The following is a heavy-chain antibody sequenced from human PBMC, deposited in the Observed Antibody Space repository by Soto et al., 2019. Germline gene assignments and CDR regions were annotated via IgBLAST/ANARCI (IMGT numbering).Heavy chain of an antibody. CDR2: SKTKAFGGTT. Sequence: EVQLVESGGGLVKPGGSLRLSCEASGFSFSDAWMNWVRQSPGKGLEWVGRSKTKAFGGTTAYAAPVKGRFAISRDDSQNTLFLQMNSLKAEDTAVYYCTSGPYFNTGGLDSWGQGTLVTVSS. D-gene: IGHD2-8*02. V-gene: IGHV3-15*07. J-gene: IGHJ4*02. CDR1: GFSFSDAW. CDR3: TSGPYFNTGGLDS.